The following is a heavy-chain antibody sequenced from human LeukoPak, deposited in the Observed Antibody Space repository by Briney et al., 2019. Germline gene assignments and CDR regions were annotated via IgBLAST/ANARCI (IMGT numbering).Heavy chain of an antibody. CDR2: IKSKTNTYAT. Sequence: GGSLRLSCAASGFTFSGSAIHWVRQASGKGLEWVGRIKSKTNTYATAYVATVEGRFTISRDDSKNMAYLQMNSLRAEDTAVYYCAREAYGSRDAFDIWGQGTMVTVSS. V-gene: IGHV3-73*01. J-gene: IGHJ3*02. CDR1: GFTFSGSA. CDR3: AREAYGSRDAFDI. D-gene: IGHD4-23*01.